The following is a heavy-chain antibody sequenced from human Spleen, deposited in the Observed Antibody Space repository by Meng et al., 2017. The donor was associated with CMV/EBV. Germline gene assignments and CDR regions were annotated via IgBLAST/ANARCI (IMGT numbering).Heavy chain of an antibody. V-gene: IGHV3-53*01. CDR3: ARDSYGGGPAFDI. CDR2: IYSGGST. J-gene: IGHJ3*02. D-gene: IGHD3-10*01. Sequence: GESLKISCVASGFTFSNYEMNWVRQAPGKGLVWVSVIYSGGSTYYADSVKGRFTISRDNSKNTLSLQMNSLRAEDTAVYYCARDSYGGGPAFDIWGQGTMVTVSS. CDR1: GFTFSNYE.